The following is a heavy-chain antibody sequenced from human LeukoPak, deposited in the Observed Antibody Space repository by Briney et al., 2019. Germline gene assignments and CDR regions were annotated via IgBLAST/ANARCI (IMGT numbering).Heavy chain of an antibody. J-gene: IGHJ5*02. Sequence: SETLSLTCTVSGGSISSYYWSWIRQPPGKGLEWIGYIYTSGSTNYNPSLKSRVTISVDTSKNQFSLKLSSVTAADTAVYYCARRGSSTSYNWFDPWGQGTLVAVSS. D-gene: IGHD2-2*01. CDR3: ARRGSSTSYNWFDP. CDR2: IYTSGST. V-gene: IGHV4-4*09. CDR1: GGSISSYY.